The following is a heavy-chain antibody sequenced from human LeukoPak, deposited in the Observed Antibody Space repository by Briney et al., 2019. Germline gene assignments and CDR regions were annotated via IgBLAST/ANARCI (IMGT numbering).Heavy chain of an antibody. CDR3: ASAEPRYYYDSPFDY. J-gene: IGHJ4*02. Sequence: GGSLRLSCAGTGFSVSGNYMAWVRQAPGKGLEWVSTINGGGSTYYADSVKGRFTISRDNSQNTLYLQMNSLRAEDTAVYYCASAEPRYYYDSPFDYWGQGTLVTVSS. V-gene: IGHV3-66*01. CDR1: GFSVSGNY. CDR2: INGGGST. D-gene: IGHD3-22*01.